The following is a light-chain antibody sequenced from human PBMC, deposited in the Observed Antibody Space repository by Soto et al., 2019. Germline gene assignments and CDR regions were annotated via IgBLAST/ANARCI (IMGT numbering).Light chain of an antibody. V-gene: IGKV1-5*03. CDR3: QQDYSYPRT. CDR1: QTISSW. CDR2: KAS. Sequence: DIQMTQSPSTLSGSVGDRVTITCRASQTISSWLAWYQQKPGKAPKLLIYKASTLTSGVPSRFSGSGSGTEFTLTISSLQPDDFAAYYCQQDYSYPRTFGQGTKVDIK. J-gene: IGKJ1*01.